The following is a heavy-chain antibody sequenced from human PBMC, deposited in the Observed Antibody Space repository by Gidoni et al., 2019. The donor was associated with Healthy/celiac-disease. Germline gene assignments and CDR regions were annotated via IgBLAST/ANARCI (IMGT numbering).Heavy chain of an antibody. CDR2: IYYSGST. D-gene: IGHD3-10*01. Sequence: QLQLQESGPGLVKPSETLSLTCTVSGGSFRSRSYYWGWIRQPPGKGLEWIGSIYYSGSTYYNPSLKSRVTISVDTSKNQFSLKLSCVTAADTAVYYCARGSSGLYYYYGMDVWGQGTTVTVSS. CDR1: GGSFRSRSYY. V-gene: IGHV4-39*01. CDR3: ARGSSGLYYYYGMDV. J-gene: IGHJ6*02.